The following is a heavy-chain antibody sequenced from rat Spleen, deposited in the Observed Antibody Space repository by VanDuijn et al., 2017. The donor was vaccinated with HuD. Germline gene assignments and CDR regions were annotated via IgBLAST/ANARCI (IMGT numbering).Heavy chain of an antibody. Sequence: EVQLVESGGGLVQPGRSLKVSCEASGFTFRNFDMAWVRQAPTKGLEWVASISPSGVTYYRDSVKGRFTVSRENAKRTLCLLMDSLRSEDTATYYCARQDTSGYSNWFAYWGQGTLVTVSS. D-gene: IGHD4-3*01. CDR3: ARQDTSGYSNWFAY. CDR1: GFTFRNFD. CDR2: ISPSGVT. J-gene: IGHJ3*01. V-gene: IGHV5-25*01.